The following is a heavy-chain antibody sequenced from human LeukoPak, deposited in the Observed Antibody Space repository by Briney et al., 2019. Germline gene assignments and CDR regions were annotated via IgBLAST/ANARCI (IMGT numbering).Heavy chain of an antibody. Sequence: ASVKVSCKASGYTFTSYDINWVRQATGQGLEWMGWMNPNSGNTGYAQKFQGRVTITRNTSISTAYMELSSLRSDDTAVYYCARGGRYYYDSSGYSYWGQGTLVTVSS. CDR1: GYTFTSYD. V-gene: IGHV1-8*03. D-gene: IGHD3-22*01. CDR3: ARGGRYYYDSSGYSY. CDR2: MNPNSGNT. J-gene: IGHJ4*02.